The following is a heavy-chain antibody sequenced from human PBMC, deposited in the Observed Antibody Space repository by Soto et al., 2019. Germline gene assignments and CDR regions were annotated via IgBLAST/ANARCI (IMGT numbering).Heavy chain of an antibody. CDR3: ARACGGDCYSSDTGYFQH. CDR2: IIPIFGTA. Sequence: QVQLVQSGAEVKKPGSSVKVSCKASGGTFSSYAISWVRQAPGQGLEWMGGIIPIFGTANYAQKFQGRVTITADESTSTAYMELSSLRSEDTAVYYCARACGGDCYSSDTGYFQHWGQGTLVIVSS. CDR1: GGTFSSYA. D-gene: IGHD2-21*02. J-gene: IGHJ1*01. V-gene: IGHV1-69*12.